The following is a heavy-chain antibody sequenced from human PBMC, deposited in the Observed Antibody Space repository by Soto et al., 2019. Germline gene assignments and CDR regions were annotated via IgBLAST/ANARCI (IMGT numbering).Heavy chain of an antibody. J-gene: IGHJ4*02. Sequence: GGSLRLSCAASGFTFSSYGMHWVRQAPGKGLEWVAVISYDGSNKYYADSVKGRFTISRDNSKNTLYLQMNSLRAEDTAVYYCAKDRDVVVVAADNPDYWGQGTLVTVSS. D-gene: IGHD2-15*01. CDR2: ISYDGSNK. CDR1: GFTFSSYG. V-gene: IGHV3-30*18. CDR3: AKDRDVVVVAADNPDY.